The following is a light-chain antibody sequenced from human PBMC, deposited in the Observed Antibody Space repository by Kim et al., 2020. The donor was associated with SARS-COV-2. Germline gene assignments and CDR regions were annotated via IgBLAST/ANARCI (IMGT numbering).Light chain of an antibody. CDR1: QGISRW. CDR3: QQYNSYPIT. CDR2: DAS. Sequence: ASVGDSVTITCRASQGISRWLAWYQQKPGKAPKLLIYDASNLESGVPPRFSGSGSGTEFTLTISSLQPDDFATYYCQQYNSYPITFGHGTRLEIK. V-gene: IGKV1-5*01. J-gene: IGKJ5*01.